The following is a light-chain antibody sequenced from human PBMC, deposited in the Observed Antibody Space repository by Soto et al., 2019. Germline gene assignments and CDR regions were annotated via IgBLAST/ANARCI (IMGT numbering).Light chain of an antibody. CDR1: QGIRNE. V-gene: IGKV1-6*01. CDR3: FQDYNYPRT. CDR2: GTS. J-gene: IGKJ1*01. Sequence: AIQMTQSPSSLSASVGDRVTITCRSSQGIRNELGWYQQRPGKAPKLLIFGTSTLQTGVPSRFSGSGSGTDFTLTISSLQPEDFATYYCFQDYNYPRTFGQGTKVEV.